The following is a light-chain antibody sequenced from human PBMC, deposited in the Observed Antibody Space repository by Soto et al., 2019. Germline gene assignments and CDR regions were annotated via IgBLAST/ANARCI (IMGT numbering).Light chain of an antibody. V-gene: IGKV3-15*01. CDR2: GAS. J-gene: IGKJ4*01. Sequence: ETVMTQSPAALSVSPGQGATLSCRASQRVGNAVAWYQQKPGQAPRLLIYGASTRATAIPARFSASGSGTEFTLTITSLQSEYFADYYGQQYNNWPLTFGGGTKVEIK. CDR1: QRVGNA. CDR3: QQYNNWPLT.